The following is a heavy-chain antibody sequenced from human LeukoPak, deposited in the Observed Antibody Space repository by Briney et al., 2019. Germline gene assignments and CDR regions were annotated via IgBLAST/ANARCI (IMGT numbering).Heavy chain of an antibody. D-gene: IGHD4-17*01. CDR3: AKLLMANDYGDP. V-gene: IGHV3-74*01. CDR1: GFTFSSYW. CDR2: INTDGSST. Sequence: GGSLRLSCAASGFTFSSYWMHWVRQAPGKGLLWVSRINTDGSSTNFADSVRGRFTISRDNAKNTLYLQMNSLRAEDTAVYYCAKLLMANDYGDPWGQGTLVTVSS. J-gene: IGHJ5*02.